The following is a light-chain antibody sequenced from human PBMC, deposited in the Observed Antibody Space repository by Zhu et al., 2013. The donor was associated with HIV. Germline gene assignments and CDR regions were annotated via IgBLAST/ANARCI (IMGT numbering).Light chain of an antibody. CDR3: QQYGSSPLT. J-gene: IGKJ4*01. V-gene: IGKV3-20*01. CDR1: QSVSSSY. Sequence: EIVLTQSPGTLSLSPGERATLSCRASQSVSSSYLAWYQQKPGQAPRLLIYGASSRATGIPDRFSGSGSGTDFTLTISRLEPEDFAVYYCQQYGSSPLTFGGGPRWRSN. CDR2: GAS.